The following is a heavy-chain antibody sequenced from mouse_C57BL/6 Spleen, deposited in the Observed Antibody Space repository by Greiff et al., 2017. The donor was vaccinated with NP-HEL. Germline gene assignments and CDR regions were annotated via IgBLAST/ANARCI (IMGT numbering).Heavy chain of an antibody. CDR2: IDPETGGT. CDR3: TRRISSGGFAY. Sequence: QVQLQQSGAELVRPGASVTLSCKASGYTFTDYEMHWVKQTPVHGLEWIGAIDPETGGTAYNQKFKGKAILTADKSSSTAYMELRSLTSEDSAVYYCTRRISSGGFAYWGQGTLVTVSA. CDR1: GYTFTDYE. V-gene: IGHV1-15*01. J-gene: IGHJ3*01.